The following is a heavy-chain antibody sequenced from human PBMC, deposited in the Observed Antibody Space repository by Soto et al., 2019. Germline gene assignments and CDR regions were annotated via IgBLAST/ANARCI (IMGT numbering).Heavy chain of an antibody. J-gene: IGHJ6*02. D-gene: IGHD4-4*01. CDR2: INAGNGNT. CDR1: GYTFTSYA. V-gene: IGHV1-3*01. Sequence: ASVKVSCEASGYTFTSYAMHWVRQAPGQRLEWMGWINAGNGNTKYSQKFQGRVTITRDTSASTAYMELSSLRSEDTAVYYCARSTTVTTASHYYYYYGMDVWGQGTTVTVSS. CDR3: ARSTTVTTASHYYYYYGMDV.